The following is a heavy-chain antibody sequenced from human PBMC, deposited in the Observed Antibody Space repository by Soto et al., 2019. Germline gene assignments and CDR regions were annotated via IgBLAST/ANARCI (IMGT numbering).Heavy chain of an antibody. D-gene: IGHD3-10*01. Sequence: QVQLHQWGAGLLKPAETLSLTCTVYGGSFSRYHLNWIRQAPGKGLEWIGEIHHAGGINYSPSLEGRVTISVDTSKNEFSLKLRSVTAADTAVYYCARGYGEEWPASDFWGQGTLVTVSS. CDR1: GGSFSRYH. CDR3: ARGYGEEWPASDF. V-gene: IGHV4-34*01. CDR2: IHHAGGI. J-gene: IGHJ4*02.